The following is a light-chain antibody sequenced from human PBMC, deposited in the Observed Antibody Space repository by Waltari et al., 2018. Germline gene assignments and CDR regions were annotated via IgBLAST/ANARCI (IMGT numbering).Light chain of an antibody. CDR2: GAS. V-gene: IGKV3-20*01. Sequence: EIVLTQSPGTLSLSPGERATLSGWACQRVGRSLAWYQQKRGQAPRVLIYGASTSATGIPDRFSGSGSGTDFSLTISRLEPEDFAVYYCQHYVRLPVTFGQGTKVEI. CDR1: QRVGRS. CDR3: QHYVRLPVT. J-gene: IGKJ1*01.